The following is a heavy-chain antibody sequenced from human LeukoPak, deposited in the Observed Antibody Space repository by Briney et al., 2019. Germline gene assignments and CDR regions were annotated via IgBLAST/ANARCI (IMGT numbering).Heavy chain of an antibody. V-gene: IGHV3-7*01. D-gene: IGHD3-22*01. J-gene: IGHJ1*01. Sequence: PGGSLRLSCAGSGFTFRSYWMSWVRPAPGKGLEWVANIKEDGSEKYYVGSVKGRFTISRDNAEKSLYLQMNSLRDEETAVYYCTRDSYYDISGYDDRKFFQYWGQGTLVAVSS. CDR1: GFTFRSYW. CDR2: IKEDGSEK. CDR3: TRDSYYDISGYDDRKFFQY.